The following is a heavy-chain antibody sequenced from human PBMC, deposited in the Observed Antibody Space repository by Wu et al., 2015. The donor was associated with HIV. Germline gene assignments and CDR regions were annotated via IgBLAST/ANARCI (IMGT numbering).Heavy chain of an antibody. J-gene: IGHJ6*02. D-gene: IGHD2-21*02. CDR1: GYTFTGYY. V-gene: IGHV1-2*02. CDR2: INPNSGGT. CDR3: ARGAVVTAIPTYYYYGMDV. Sequence: QVQLVQSGAEVKKPGASVKVSCKASGYTFTGYYMHWVRQAPGQGLEWMGWINPNSGGTNYAQKFQGRVTMTRDTSISTAYMELGRLRSDDTAVYYCARGAVVTAIPTYYYYGMDVWGQGTTVTVSS.